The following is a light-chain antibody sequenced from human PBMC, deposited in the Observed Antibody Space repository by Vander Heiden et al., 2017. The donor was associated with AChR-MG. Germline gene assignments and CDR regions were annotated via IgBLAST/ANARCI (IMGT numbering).Light chain of an antibody. CDR2: GAS. CDR3: QQYNNWPPYT. J-gene: IGKJ2*01. Sequence: EIVTTQSPATLSVSPGERAHLPCRASQSVSSNLAWYRQKPGLAPRLLIYGASARATGIPARFSGSGSGTEFTLTLSSLQSEDFAIYYCQQYNNWPPYTFGQGTKLEIE. V-gene: IGKV3-15*01. CDR1: QSVSSN.